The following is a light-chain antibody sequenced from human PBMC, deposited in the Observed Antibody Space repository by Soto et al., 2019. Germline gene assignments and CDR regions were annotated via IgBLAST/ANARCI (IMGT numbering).Light chain of an antibody. CDR3: QQRSNLIT. CDR2: DAS. V-gene: IGKV3-11*01. J-gene: IGKJ5*01. CDR1: QIVTSY. Sequence: FVLTQSPATLSFSPWEITTLSCRASQIVTSYLAWYQQKPGQAPRLLIYDASNRATGVPARFSGSGSGTDFTLTISSLEPEDFAVYYCQQRSNLITFGQGTRLEN.